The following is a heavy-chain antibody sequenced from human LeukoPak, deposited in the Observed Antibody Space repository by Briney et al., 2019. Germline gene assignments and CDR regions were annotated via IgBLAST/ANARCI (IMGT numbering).Heavy chain of an antibody. CDR3: ARDPPHYDILTGYYNLPFDY. J-gene: IGHJ4*02. Sequence: ASVKVSCKASGYTFTGYYMHWVRQAPGQGLEWMGWISAYNGNTNYAQKLQGRVTMTTDTSTSTAYMELRSLRSDDTAVYYCARDPPHYDILTGYYNLPFDYWGQGTLVTVSS. V-gene: IGHV1-18*04. D-gene: IGHD3-9*01. CDR2: ISAYNGNT. CDR1: GYTFTGYY.